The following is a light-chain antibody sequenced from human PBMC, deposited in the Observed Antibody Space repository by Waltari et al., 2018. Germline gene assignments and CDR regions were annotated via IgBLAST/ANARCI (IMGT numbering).Light chain of an antibody. CDR2: GAS. J-gene: IGKJ2*01. V-gene: IGKV1-5*01. Sequence: DILMTQSPSTLSASVGDRVTITCRASQSINTYLAWYQQKPGKAPKLRIYGASTLESGVPGRVSGTGSGTEFTLTISSLQPDDFATYYCQRYNSYANTFGQGTKVDIK. CDR1: QSINTY. CDR3: QRYNSYANT.